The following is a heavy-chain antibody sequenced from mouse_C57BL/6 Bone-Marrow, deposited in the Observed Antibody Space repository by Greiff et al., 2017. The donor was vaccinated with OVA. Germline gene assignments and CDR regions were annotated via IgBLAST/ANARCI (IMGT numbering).Heavy chain of an antibody. Sequence: LQGVESGPGLVKPSQSLFLTCSITGFPITSGYYWIWIRQSPGKPLEWMGYITHSGETFYNPSLQSPISITRETSKNQFFLQLNSVTTEDTAMYYCAGDRSGTRRFDVWGTGTTVTVSS. J-gene: IGHJ1*03. CDR3: AGDRSGTRRFDV. CDR1: GFPITSGYY. V-gene: IGHV12-3*01. CDR2: ITHSGET. D-gene: IGHD3-1*01.